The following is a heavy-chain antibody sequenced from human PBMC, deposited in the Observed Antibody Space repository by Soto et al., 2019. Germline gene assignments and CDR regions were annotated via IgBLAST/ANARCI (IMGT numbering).Heavy chain of an antibody. J-gene: IGHJ4*02. CDR3: ARDYDSSGYPRYYFDY. CDR2: IWYDGSHK. D-gene: IGHD3-22*01. Sequence: QVQLVESCGGVVQPGRSLRLSCAESGFTFSSYGMHWVRPAPGKGLEWVAVIWYDGSHKYYADSVKGRFTISRDNSKNTLYLHMNSLRAEDTAVYYCARDYDSSGYPRYYFDYWGQGTLVTVSS. V-gene: IGHV3-33*01. CDR1: GFTFSSYG.